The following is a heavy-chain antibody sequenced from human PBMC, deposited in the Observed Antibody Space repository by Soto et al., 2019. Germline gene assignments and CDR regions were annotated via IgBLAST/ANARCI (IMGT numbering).Heavy chain of an antibody. CDR3: AHRILRTVFGLVTTTAIYFDF. J-gene: IGHJ4*02. Sequence: QITLNESGPTVVKPAETLTLTCTFSGFSLTTSGVGLGWIRQSPGKAPEWLALIYWDDDKRYSASLKSRLTITKDPSKNQVVLTMARVDPADTATYYCAHRILRTVFGLVTTTAIYFDFWGQGTPVVVSS. CDR2: IYWDDDK. D-gene: IGHD3-3*01. V-gene: IGHV2-5*02. CDR1: GFSLTTSGVG.